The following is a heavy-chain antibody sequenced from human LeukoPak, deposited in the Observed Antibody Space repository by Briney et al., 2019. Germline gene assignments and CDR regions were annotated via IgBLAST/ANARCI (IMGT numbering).Heavy chain of an antibody. CDR1: GFTFSTYA. D-gene: IGHD1-20*01. CDR3: TRGGITGSRGYFDY. Sequence: GGSLRLSCAASGFTFSTYAMSWVRQAPGKGLEWVSSISSSSSYIYYADSVKGRFTISRDNAKNSLYLQMNSLRAEDTAVYYCTRGGITGSRGYFDYWGQGALVTVSS. CDR2: ISSSSSYI. V-gene: IGHV3-21*01. J-gene: IGHJ4*02.